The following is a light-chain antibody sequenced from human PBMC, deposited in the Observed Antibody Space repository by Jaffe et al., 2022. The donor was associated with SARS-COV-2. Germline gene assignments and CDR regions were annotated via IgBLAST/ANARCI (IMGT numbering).Light chain of an antibody. Sequence: QSVLTQPPSASGTPGQRVAISCSGASSNIGSNTVSWYQHLPGTAPKLLIFSNDQRPSGVPDRFSGSKSGTSASLAITGLQSEDEADYYCAARDDGLNGPVFGGGTKLTVL. J-gene: IGLJ2*01. CDR3: AARDDGLNGPV. V-gene: IGLV1-44*01. CDR1: SSNIGSNT. CDR2: SND.